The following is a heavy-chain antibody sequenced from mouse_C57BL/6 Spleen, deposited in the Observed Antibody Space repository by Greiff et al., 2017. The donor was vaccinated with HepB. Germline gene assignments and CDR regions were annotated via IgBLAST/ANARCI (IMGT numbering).Heavy chain of an antibody. D-gene: IGHD1-1*01. CDR3: AKFITTVEDFDY. CDR1: GYTFTSYW. J-gene: IGHJ2*01. Sequence: VQLQQSGAELAKPGASVKLSCKASGYTFTSYWMHWVKQRPGQGLEWIGYITPSSGYTKYNQKFKDKATLTADKSSSTAYMQLSSLTYEDSAVYYCAKFITTVEDFDYWGQGTTLTVSS. V-gene: IGHV1-7*01. CDR2: ITPSSGYT.